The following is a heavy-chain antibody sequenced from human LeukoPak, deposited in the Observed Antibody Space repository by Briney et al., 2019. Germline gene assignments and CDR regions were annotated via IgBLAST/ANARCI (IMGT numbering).Heavy chain of an antibody. CDR3: ARLYSGYDSSDY. Sequence: ASVKVSCKASGYTFTSYDINWVRQATGQGLEWMGWMNPNSGNTGYAQKFQGRVTITADKSTSTAYMELSSLRSEDTAVYYCARLYSGYDSSDYWGQGTLVTVSS. D-gene: IGHD5-12*01. J-gene: IGHJ4*02. V-gene: IGHV1-8*01. CDR2: MNPNSGNT. CDR1: GYTFTSYD.